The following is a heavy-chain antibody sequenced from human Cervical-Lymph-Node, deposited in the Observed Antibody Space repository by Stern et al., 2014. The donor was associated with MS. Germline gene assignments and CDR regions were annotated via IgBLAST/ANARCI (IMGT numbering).Heavy chain of an antibody. Sequence: VQLVESGAEVKKPGASVKVSCKASGYTFTSYYMHWVRQAPGQGLEWMGIINPSGGSTSYAQKFQGRVTMTRDTSTSTVYMELSSLRSEDTAVYYCARGDYYDSSGYYLDPGFALMNDYWGQGTLVTVSS. D-gene: IGHD3-22*01. CDR2: INPSGGST. V-gene: IGHV1-46*03. CDR1: GYTFTSYY. CDR3: ARGDYYDSSGYYLDPGFALMNDY. J-gene: IGHJ4*02.